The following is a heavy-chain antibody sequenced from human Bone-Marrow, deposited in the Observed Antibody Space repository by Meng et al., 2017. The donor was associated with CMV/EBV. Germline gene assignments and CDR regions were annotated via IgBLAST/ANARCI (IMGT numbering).Heavy chain of an antibody. CDR3: ARASTYGGFDY. D-gene: IGHD4-17*01. V-gene: IGHV3-21*01. Sequence: ESLKISCAASGFTFSSYSMNWVRQAPGKGLEWVSSISSSSSYIYYADSVKGRFTISRNNAKNSLYLQMNSLRAEDTAVYYCARASTYGGFDYWGQGKLVTVSS. J-gene: IGHJ4*02. CDR2: ISSSSSYI. CDR1: GFTFSSYS.